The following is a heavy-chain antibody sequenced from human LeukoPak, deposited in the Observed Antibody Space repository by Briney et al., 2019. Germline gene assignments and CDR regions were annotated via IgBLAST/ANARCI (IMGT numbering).Heavy chain of an antibody. Sequence: GGPLRLSCAASGFTFDDYAMHWVRQAPGKGLEWVSGISWNSGSIGYADSVKGRFTISRDNAKNSLYLQMNSLRAEDTALYYCAKDISSGNRYYFDYWGQGTLVTVSS. CDR3: AKDISSGNRYYFDY. CDR1: GFTFDDYA. CDR2: ISWNSGSI. J-gene: IGHJ4*02. V-gene: IGHV3-9*01. D-gene: IGHD4-23*01.